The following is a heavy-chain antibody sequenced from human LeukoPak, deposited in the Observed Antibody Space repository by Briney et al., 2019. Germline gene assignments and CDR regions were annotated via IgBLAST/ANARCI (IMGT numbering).Heavy chain of an antibody. CDR1: GFTFSSYW. V-gene: IGHV3-7*01. Sequence: GGSLRLSCAASGFTFSSYWMSWVRQAPGKGLEWVANIKQDGSEKYYVDSVKGRFTISRDNAKNSLYLQMNSLRAEDTAVYYCARDFLYDFWSGYSGAFDIWGQGTMVTVSS. CDR2: IKQDGSEK. D-gene: IGHD3-3*01. J-gene: IGHJ3*02. CDR3: ARDFLYDFWSGYSGAFDI.